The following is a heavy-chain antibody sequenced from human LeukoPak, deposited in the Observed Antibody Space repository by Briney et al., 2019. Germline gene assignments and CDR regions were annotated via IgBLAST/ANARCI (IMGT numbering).Heavy chain of an antibody. CDR2: INPNNGDT. V-gene: IGHV1-2*02. J-gene: IGHJ5*02. CDR3: VRDGYCSRSNCLWAGWFDP. D-gene: IGHD2-2*01. Sequence: GASVKVSCKASGYIFTAYFIHWVRQAPGQGLEWMGWINPNNGDTKYAQKFQGRITMTRDSSLSTAYMELGSLRSDDTAVYYCVRDGYCSRSNCLWAGWFDPWGQGTLLTVSS. CDR1: GYIFTAYF.